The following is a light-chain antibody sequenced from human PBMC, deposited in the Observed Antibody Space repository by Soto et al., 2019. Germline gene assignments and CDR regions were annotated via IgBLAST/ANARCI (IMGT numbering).Light chain of an antibody. CDR3: QQYGISPT. Sequence: DIGLTQSPGTLSLSPGERATLSCRSSQSVSSNYLAWYQQKPDQAPRLVIYDVSGRATGIPDRFSGSGSGTDFTLTISRLEPEDSAVYYCQQYGISPTFSQGTKVEIK. V-gene: IGKV3-20*01. J-gene: IGKJ1*01. CDR2: DVS. CDR1: QSVSSNY.